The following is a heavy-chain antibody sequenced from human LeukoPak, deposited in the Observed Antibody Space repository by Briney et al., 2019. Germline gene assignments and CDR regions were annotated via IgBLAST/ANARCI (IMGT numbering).Heavy chain of an antibody. Sequence: KTGGSLRLSCAASGFTFSGYYMSWIRQAPGKGLEWVSYISSSGSTIYYADSVKGRFTISRDNAKNSLYLQMNSLRAEDTAVYYCARGSRFSSSWYRYWGQGTLVTVSS. J-gene: IGHJ4*02. V-gene: IGHV3-11*01. CDR2: ISSSGSTI. CDR3: ARGSRFSSSWYRY. CDR1: GFTFSGYY. D-gene: IGHD6-13*01.